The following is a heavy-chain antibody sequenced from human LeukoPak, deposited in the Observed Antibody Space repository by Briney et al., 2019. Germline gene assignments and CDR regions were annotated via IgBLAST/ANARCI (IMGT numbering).Heavy chain of an antibody. J-gene: IGHJ3*02. D-gene: IGHD3-22*01. CDR1: GFTFSSYG. CDR3: ARDHHRRLYDSQARDTFDI. CDR2: ISGSGGST. V-gene: IGHV3-23*01. Sequence: GGSLRLSCAASGFTFSSYGMSWVRQAPGKGLEWVPAISGSGGSTYYADSVKGRFTISRDNAKNSLYLQMNSLRAEDTAVYYCARDHHRRLYDSQARDTFDIWGQGTMVTVSS.